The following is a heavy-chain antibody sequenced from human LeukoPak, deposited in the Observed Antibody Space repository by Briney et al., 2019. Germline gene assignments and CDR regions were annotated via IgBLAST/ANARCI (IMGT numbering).Heavy chain of an antibody. J-gene: IGHJ5*01. CDR2: INANSGTT. CDR1: GFALSFYA. V-gene: IGHV3-23*01. Sequence: GGSLRLSCAASGFALSFYAMSWLRQPPGKGLEWVSTINANSGTTSYAASVRGRFTISRDNSKNTLYLQVNTLRADDTATYYCAKPVSGGLAVTADWFHPWGQGTLVVVSS. D-gene: IGHD6-19*01. CDR3: AKPVSGGLAVTADWFHP.